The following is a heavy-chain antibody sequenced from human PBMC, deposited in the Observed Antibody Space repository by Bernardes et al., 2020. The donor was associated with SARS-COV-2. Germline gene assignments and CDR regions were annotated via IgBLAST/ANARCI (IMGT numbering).Heavy chain of an antibody. D-gene: IGHD6-19*01. CDR1: GGTFSSYA. Sequence: SVKVSCKASGGTFSSYAIIWVRQAPGQGLEWMGRIIPILGIANYAQKFQGRVTITADKSTSTAYMELSSLRSEDTAVYYCARDQAYSSGWYRGRYYGMDVWGQGTTVTVSS. CDR2: IIPILGIA. J-gene: IGHJ6*02. CDR3: ARDQAYSSGWYRGRYYGMDV. V-gene: IGHV1-69*04.